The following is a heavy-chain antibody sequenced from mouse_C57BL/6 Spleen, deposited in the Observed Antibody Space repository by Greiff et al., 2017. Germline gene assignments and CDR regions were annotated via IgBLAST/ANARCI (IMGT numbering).Heavy chain of an antibody. J-gene: IGHJ3*01. Sequence: EVKLVESGPGLVKPSQSLSLTCSVTGYSITSGYYWNWIRQFPGNKLEWMGYISYDGSNNYNPSLKNRISITRDTSKNQFFLKLNSVTTEDTATYYCARDRTLAYWGQGTLVTVSA. V-gene: IGHV3-6*01. CDR2: ISYDGSN. CDR1: GYSITSGYY. CDR3: ARDRTLAY.